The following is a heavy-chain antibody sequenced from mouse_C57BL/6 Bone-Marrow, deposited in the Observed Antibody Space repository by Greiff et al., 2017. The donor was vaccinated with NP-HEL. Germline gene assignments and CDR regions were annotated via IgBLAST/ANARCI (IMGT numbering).Heavy chain of an antibody. CDR3: ARLKTGEDY. CDR1: GFTFSSYG. CDR2: ISSGGSYT. J-gene: IGHJ4*01. Sequence: VQLKESGGDLVKPGGSLKLSCAASGFTFSSYGMSWVRQTPDKRLEWVATISSGGSYTYYPDSVKGRFTISRDNAKNTLYLQMSSLKSEDTAMYYCARLKTGEDYWGQGTSVTVSS. V-gene: IGHV5-6*01.